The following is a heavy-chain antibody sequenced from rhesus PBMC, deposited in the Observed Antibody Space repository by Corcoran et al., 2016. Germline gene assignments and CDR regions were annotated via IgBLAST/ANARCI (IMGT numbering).Heavy chain of an antibody. CDR1: GGSISGYY. D-gene: IGHD6-37*01. CDR2: IYGDARST. CDR3: ARRWMADYYGLEY. J-gene: IGHJ6*01. Sequence: QVQLQESGPGLGKPSEALSLTCSVSGGSISGYYWNWLCQYPEKGLEWIVNIYGDARSTNFNPSLTRRVTLSVDTSKNQLSLKLRSVTAADTAVYFCARRWMADYYGLEYWGQGVVVTVSS. V-gene: IGHV4S11*01.